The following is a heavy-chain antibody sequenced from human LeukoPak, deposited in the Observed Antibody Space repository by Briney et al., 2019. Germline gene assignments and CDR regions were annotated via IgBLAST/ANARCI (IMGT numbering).Heavy chain of an antibody. V-gene: IGHV4-59*01. CDR3: AREGQWYAFDI. CDR2: IYYSGST. CDR1: GDSISSYY. D-gene: IGHD6-19*01. J-gene: IGHJ3*02. Sequence: ASETLSLTCTVSGDSISSYYWSWIRQPPGKGLEWIGYIYYSGSTNYNPSLKSRVTISVDTSKNQFSLKLSSVTAADTAVYYCAREGQWYAFDIWGQGTMVTVSS.